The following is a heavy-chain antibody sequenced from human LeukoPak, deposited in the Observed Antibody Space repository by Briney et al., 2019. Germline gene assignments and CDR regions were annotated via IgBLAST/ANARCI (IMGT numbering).Heavy chain of an antibody. J-gene: IGHJ6*03. CDR3: ARSYNWNYYYYMDV. D-gene: IGHD1-20*01. Sequence: SQTLSLTCTVSGGSISSGNYYWSWVRQPAGKGLEWIGRIYTTGTSNYNPSLKSRVTISVDTSKNQVSLELTSMSAADTAVYYCARSYNWNYYYYMDVWGKGTTVTVSS. CDR2: IYTTGTS. CDR1: GGSISSGNYY. V-gene: IGHV4-61*02.